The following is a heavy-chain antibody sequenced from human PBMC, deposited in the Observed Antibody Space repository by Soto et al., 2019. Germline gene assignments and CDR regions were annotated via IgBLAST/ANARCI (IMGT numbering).Heavy chain of an antibody. CDR1: GFTFSSYG. CDR2: ISYDGSNK. CDR3: AKGSGLLWFGEPEDRADY. J-gene: IGHJ4*02. Sequence: GGSLRLSCAASGFTFSSYGMHWVRQAPGKGLEWVAVISYDGSNKYYADSVKGRFTISRDNSKNTLYLQMNSLRAEDTAVYYCAKGSGLLWFGEPEDRADYWGQGTLVTVSS. D-gene: IGHD3-10*01. V-gene: IGHV3-30*18.